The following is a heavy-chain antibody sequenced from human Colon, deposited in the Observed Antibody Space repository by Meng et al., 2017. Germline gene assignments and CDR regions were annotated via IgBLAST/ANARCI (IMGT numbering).Heavy chain of an antibody. CDR1: GFSVISDF. CDR3: ANRFV. J-gene: IGHJ4*02. Sequence: EGQRVEAGGGLGQPGGSLRLSCAVSGFSVISDFMIWVRQAPGKGLEWVSMIHSSAGTFFADSVKGRFTVSTDNSKNTLYLQMNSLRIEDTAVYHCANRFVWGLGTLVTVSS. CDR2: IHSSAGT. V-gene: IGHV3-66*02. D-gene: IGHD3-3*01.